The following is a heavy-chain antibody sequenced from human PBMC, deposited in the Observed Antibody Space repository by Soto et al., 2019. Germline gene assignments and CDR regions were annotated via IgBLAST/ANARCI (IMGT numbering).Heavy chain of an antibody. CDR1: GFSFSDYA. D-gene: IGHD3-3*01. V-gene: IGHV3-23*01. J-gene: IGHJ4*01. CDR3: AKGRAITVYGVAIPFDY. Sequence: PGGSLRLSCKASGFSFSDYAMTWVRQAPGKGLEWVSVISGSGDNTFYAASVKGRFAISRDNSKNVLYLQMNSLSADDAAVYFCAKGRAITVYGVAIPFDYWGLGTLLTVSS. CDR2: ISGSGDNT.